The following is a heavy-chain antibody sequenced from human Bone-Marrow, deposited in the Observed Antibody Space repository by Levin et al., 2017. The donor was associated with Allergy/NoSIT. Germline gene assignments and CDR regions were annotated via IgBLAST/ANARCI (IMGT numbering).Heavy chain of an antibody. CDR3: ARDIYCSGGSCYSVSYYFDY. Sequence: GESLKISCAASGFTFNSFWMSWVRQAPGKGLEWVANIKRDGSEKNYVDSVKGRFTISRDNFRNSLYLQVNSLRAEDTAVYYCARDIYCSGGSCYSVSYYFDYWGQGTLVTVSS. V-gene: IGHV3-7*04. J-gene: IGHJ4*02. D-gene: IGHD2-15*01. CDR2: IKRDGSEK. CDR1: GFTFNSFW.